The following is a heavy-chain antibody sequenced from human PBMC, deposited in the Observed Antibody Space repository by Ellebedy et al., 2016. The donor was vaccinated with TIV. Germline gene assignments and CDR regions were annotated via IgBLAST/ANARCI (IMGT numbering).Heavy chain of an antibody. V-gene: IGHV4-39*07. D-gene: IGHD1-14*01. Sequence: SETLSLTXTVSGASITSGSYYWGWIRQSPGKGLEWIGSFYYSGSTYYNLSLKSRVTISVDASKNQFSLKLSSVTAADTAVYFCARLRQSRDRSHWYFDLWGRGTLVTVSS. CDR2: FYYSGST. CDR1: GASITSGSYY. CDR3: ARLRQSRDRSHWYFDL. J-gene: IGHJ2*01.